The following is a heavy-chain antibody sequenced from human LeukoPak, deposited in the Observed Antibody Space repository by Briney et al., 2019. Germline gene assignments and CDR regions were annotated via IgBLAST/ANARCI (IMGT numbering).Heavy chain of an antibody. J-gene: IGHJ4*02. Sequence: ASVKVSCKASGYTFTSYDINWVRQATGQGLEWMGWMNPNSGNTGYARKFQGRVTMTRNTSISTAYMELSSLRSEDTAVYYCARRYSSSWPFDYWGQGTLVTVSS. V-gene: IGHV1-8*01. CDR2: MNPNSGNT. CDR1: GYTFTSYD. CDR3: ARRYSSSWPFDY. D-gene: IGHD6-13*01.